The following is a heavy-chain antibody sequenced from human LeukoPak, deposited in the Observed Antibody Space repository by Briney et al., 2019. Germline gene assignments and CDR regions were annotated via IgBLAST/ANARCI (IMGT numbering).Heavy chain of an antibody. V-gene: IGHV3-23*01. Sequence: GGSLRLSFTGSGFIFGDYAMSWVRQAPGKGLEWVSVISGSGDKTFYADSVKGRFTISRDNSKNTLYLQMNSLRAEDTAVYYCAKFWFYGSGYFDFWGQGTLVTVSS. D-gene: IGHD3-10*01. CDR2: ISGSGDKT. CDR1: GFIFGDYA. CDR3: AKFWFYGSGYFDF. J-gene: IGHJ4*02.